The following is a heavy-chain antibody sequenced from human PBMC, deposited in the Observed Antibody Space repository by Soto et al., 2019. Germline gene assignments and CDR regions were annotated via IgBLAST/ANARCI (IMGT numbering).Heavy chain of an antibody. CDR1: GFTFSSYS. D-gene: IGHD3-10*01. CDR2: ISSSSSYI. CDR3: ARSPTMVRGVMLYFDY. Sequence: GGSLRLSCAASGFTFSSYSMNWVRQAPGKGLEWVSSISSSSSYIYYADSVKGRFTISRDNAKNSLYLQMNSLRAEDTAVYYCARSPTMVRGVMLYFDYWGQGTLVTVSS. V-gene: IGHV3-21*01. J-gene: IGHJ4*02.